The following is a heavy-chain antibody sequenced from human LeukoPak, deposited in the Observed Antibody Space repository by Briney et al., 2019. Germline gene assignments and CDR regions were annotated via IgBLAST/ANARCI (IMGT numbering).Heavy chain of an antibody. V-gene: IGHV3-23*01. D-gene: IGHD1-1*01. Sequence: GGSLRLSCAASGLTFSSYALSWVRQAPGKGLDWVSSISVDSITYYLDSVKGRVTISRDNSKSTLFLQMHSLRAEDTALYYCAKCNLNNCREGFDIWGHGTMVTVSS. CDR1: GLTFSSYA. CDR3: AKCNLNNCREGFDI. J-gene: IGHJ3*02. CDR2: ISVDSIT.